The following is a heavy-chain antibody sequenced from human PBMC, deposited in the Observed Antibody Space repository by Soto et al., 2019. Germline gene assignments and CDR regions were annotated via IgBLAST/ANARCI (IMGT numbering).Heavy chain of an antibody. D-gene: IGHD6-6*01. J-gene: IGHJ5*02. CDR3: ARGYSSSSIGWFDP. CDR1: GDSVSSNSAA. Sequence: PSQTLSLTCAISGDSVSSNSAAWNWIRQSPSRGLEWLGRTYYRSKWYNDYAVSVKSRITINPDTSKNQFTLQPNSVTPEDTAVYYCARGYSSSSIGWFDPWGQGTLVTVSS. V-gene: IGHV6-1*01. CDR2: TYYRSKWYN.